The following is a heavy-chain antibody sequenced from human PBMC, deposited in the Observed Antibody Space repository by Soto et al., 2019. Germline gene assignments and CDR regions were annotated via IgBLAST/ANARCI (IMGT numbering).Heavy chain of an antibody. CDR2: ISAFNGTA. J-gene: IGHJ4*02. CDR3: ASVSIAASLGRGFFDY. Sequence: ASVKVSCKASGYTFSSYAISWVRQAPGQGLEWMGWISAFNGTANYAQKLQGRVTITTDKSTSTAYMELSSLRSDDTAVYYCASVSIAASLGRGFFDYWGQGTLVTVSS. D-gene: IGHD6-6*01. CDR1: GYTFSSYA. V-gene: IGHV1-18*01.